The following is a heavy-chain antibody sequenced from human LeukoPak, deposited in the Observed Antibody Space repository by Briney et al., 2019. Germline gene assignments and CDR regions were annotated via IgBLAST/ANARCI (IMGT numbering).Heavy chain of an antibody. CDR2: ISASGSSI. J-gene: IGHJ4*02. CDR3: ATDYNGSGTVDY. Sequence: GRSLGLSCAASGFTFSDYYMTWIRQAPGKGLEWVSYISASGSSIYYADSVKGRFTISRDNAGNSLSLQMNSLRAEDTAVYYCATDYNGSGTVDYWGQGTLVTVSS. CDR1: GFTFSDYY. V-gene: IGHV3-11*01. D-gene: IGHD3-10*01.